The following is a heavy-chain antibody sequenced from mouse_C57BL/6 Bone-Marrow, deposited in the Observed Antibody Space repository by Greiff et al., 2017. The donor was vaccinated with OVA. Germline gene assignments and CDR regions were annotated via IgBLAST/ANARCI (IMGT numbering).Heavy chain of an antibody. J-gene: IGHJ1*03. V-gene: IGHV1-69*01. CDR1: GYTFTSYW. CDR3: ARAYINV. CDR2: IDPSDSYT. Sequence: QVQLQQPGAELVMPGASVKLSCKASGYTFTSYWMHWVKQRPGQGLEWIGEIDPSDSYTNYNGKFKGKATLTADKSSSTAYMKLSSLTSEDSAVYFCARAYINVWGTGTTVTVSS.